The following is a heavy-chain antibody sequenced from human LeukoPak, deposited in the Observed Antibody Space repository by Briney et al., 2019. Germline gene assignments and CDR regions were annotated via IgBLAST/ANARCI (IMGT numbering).Heavy chain of an antibody. CDR3: ARSRYCSSTSCYNTRYGMDV. CDR2: INPSGGST. Sequence: ASVKVSCKASGYTFTSYYMHWVRQAPGQGLEWMGIINPSGGSTSYAQKFQGRATMTRDTSTSTVYMELSSLRSEDTAVYYCARSRYCSSTSCYNTRYGMDVWGKGTTVTVSS. D-gene: IGHD2-2*02. V-gene: IGHV1-46*01. CDR1: GYTFTSYY. J-gene: IGHJ6*04.